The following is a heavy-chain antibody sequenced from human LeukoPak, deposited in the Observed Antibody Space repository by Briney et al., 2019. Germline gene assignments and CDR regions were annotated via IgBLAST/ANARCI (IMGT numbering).Heavy chain of an antibody. CDR3: ARVTMVRGVIIPYYFDY. CDR2: IYYSGST. Sequence: PSETLSLTCTVSGGSISSSSYFWGWIRQPPGKGLEWIRGIYYSGSTYYNPSLKSRVTISVDTSKTQCSLKLSSVTAADTAVYYCARVTMVRGVIIPYYFDYWGQGTLVTVSS. CDR1: GGSISSSSYF. V-gene: IGHV4-39*07. D-gene: IGHD3-10*01. J-gene: IGHJ4*02.